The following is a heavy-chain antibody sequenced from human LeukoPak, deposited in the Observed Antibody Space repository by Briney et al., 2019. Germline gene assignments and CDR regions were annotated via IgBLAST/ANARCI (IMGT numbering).Heavy chain of an antibody. CDR3: ARGQDSSGLFDY. D-gene: IGHD6-19*01. CDR2: INAGNGNT. CDR1: GYTFTSYA. Sequence: ASVKVSCKASGYTFTSYAMHWVRQAPGQRLEWMGWINAGNGNTKYSQKFQGRVTITRDTSASTAYMELSSLRSEDMAVYYCARGQDSSGLFDYWGQGTLVTVSS. V-gene: IGHV1-3*01. J-gene: IGHJ4*02.